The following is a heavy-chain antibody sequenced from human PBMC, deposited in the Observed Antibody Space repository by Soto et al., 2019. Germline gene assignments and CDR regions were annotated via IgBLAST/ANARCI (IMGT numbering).Heavy chain of an antibody. D-gene: IGHD2-2*02. Sequence: SVKVSCKASGGTFSSYAISWVRQAPGQGLEWMGGIIPIFGTANYAQKFQGRVTITADESTSTAYMELSSLRSEDTAVYYCARGYCSSTSCYTHYFDYWGQGTLVTVSS. CDR2: IIPIFGTA. V-gene: IGHV1-69*13. CDR1: GGTFSSYA. J-gene: IGHJ4*02. CDR3: ARGYCSSTSCYTHYFDY.